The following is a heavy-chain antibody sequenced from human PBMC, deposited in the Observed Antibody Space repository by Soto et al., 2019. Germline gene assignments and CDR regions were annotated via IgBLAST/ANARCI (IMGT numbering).Heavy chain of an antibody. Sequence: SETLSLTCIVSGGAFITNDYYWSWIRQPPGKGLEWIAYIYYSGGTFYNPSLKSRVSLSVDPSKNQFSLKLNSVTAADTAVYYCARVENHFDSRSYYPSFEYWGQG. D-gene: IGHD3-22*01. J-gene: IGHJ4*02. CDR2: IYYSGGT. CDR1: GGAFITNDYY. V-gene: IGHV4-30-4*01. CDR3: ARVENHFDSRSYYPSFEY.